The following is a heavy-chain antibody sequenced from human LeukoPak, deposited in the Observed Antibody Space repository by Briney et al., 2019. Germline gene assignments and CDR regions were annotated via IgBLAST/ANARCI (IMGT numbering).Heavy chain of an antibody. D-gene: IGHD5-18*01. CDR1: GYSISSGYY. J-gene: IGHJ4*02. CDR3: ARYGVDSGMIHSYYIDD. V-gene: IGHV4-38-2*02. Sequence: SETLSLTCTVSGYSISSGYYWGWLRQPPGKGLEWFGRIYHRGSTYYNPSLKSRVTISADTSKNQFSLRLSSVTAADTAMYYCARYGVDSGMIHSYYIDDWGQGTLVTASS. CDR2: IYHRGST.